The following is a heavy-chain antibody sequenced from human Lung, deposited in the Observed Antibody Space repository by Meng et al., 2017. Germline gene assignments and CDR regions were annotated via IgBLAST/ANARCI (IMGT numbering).Heavy chain of an antibody. CDR2: INHSGST. J-gene: IGHJ4*02. Sequence: QGQLPSWGAVLLKPSETLSLTCVVSGGSFSDYYWSWIRQPPGKGLEWIGEINHSGSTNYNPSLESRATISVDTSQNNLSLKLSSVTAADSAVYYCARGPTTMAHDFDYWGQGTLVTVSS. CDR1: GGSFSDYY. D-gene: IGHD4-11*01. CDR3: ARGPTTMAHDFDY. V-gene: IGHV4-34*01.